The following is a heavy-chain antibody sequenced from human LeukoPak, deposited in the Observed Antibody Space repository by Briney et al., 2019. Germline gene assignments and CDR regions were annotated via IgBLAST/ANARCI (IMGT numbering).Heavy chain of an antibody. D-gene: IGHD3-10*01. CDR2: INHSGST. CDR1: GGSFSGYY. V-gene: IGHV4-34*01. J-gene: IGHJ4*02. CDR3: ARTLGHYYGSGSYSPFDY. Sequence: SETLSLTCAVYGGSFSGYYWSWIRQPPGKGLEWIGEINHSGSTNYNPSLKSRVTISVDTSKNQFSLKLSSVTAADTAVYYCARTLGHYYGSGSYSPFDYWGQGTLVTVSS.